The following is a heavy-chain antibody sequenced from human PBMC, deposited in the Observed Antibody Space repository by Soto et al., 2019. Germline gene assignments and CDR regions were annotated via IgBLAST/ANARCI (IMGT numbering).Heavy chain of an antibody. J-gene: IGHJ6*02. CDR2: INHSGST. Sequence: QVQLQQWGAGLLKPSETLSLTCAVYGGSFSGYYWSWIRQPPGKGLEWLGEINHSGSTNYNPSLRSRVTISVDTSKNQFSLKLSSVTAADTAVYYCARGPNILTGYYRGYYYGMDVWGQGTTVTVSS. D-gene: IGHD3-9*01. CDR3: ARGPNILTGYYRGYYYGMDV. CDR1: GGSFSGYY. V-gene: IGHV4-34*01.